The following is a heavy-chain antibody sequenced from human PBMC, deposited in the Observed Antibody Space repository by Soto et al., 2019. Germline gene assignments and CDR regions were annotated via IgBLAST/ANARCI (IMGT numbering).Heavy chain of an antibody. CDR3: AREGDDYSNYFDY. V-gene: IGHV3-21*01. Sequence: EVQLVESGGGLVKPGGSLRLSCAASGFTFSSYSMNWVRQAPGKGLEWVSSISSSSSYIYYADSVKGRFTISRDNAKNSLYLQMNSLRAEDTAVYYCAREGDDYSNYFDYWGQGTLVTVSS. D-gene: IGHD4-4*01. J-gene: IGHJ4*02. CDR1: GFTFSSYS. CDR2: ISSSSSYI.